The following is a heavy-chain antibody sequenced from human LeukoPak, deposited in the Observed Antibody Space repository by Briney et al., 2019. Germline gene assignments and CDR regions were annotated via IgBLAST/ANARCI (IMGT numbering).Heavy chain of an antibody. CDR1: GYTFTSYG. V-gene: IGHV1-18*01. J-gene: IGHJ4*02. Sequence: GASVKVSCKASGYTFTSYGISWVRQAPGQGLEWMGWISAYNGNTNYAQKLQGRVTMTTDTSTSTAYMELSRLRSDDTAVYYCARGQGSRITMVRGVPTSQPADYWGQGTLVTVSS. D-gene: IGHD3-10*01. CDR2: ISAYNGNT. CDR3: ARGQGSRITMVRGVPTSQPADY.